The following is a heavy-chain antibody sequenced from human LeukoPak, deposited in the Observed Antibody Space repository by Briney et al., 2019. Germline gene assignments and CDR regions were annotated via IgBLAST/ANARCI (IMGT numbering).Heavy chain of an antibody. CDR1: GGSISSYY. CDR3: ARTKLYYASMDV. V-gene: IGHV4-59*01. CDR2: IYYSGST. Sequence: SENLSLTCTVSGGSISSYYWSWIRQPPGKGLEWIGYIYYSGSTNYNPSLKSRVTISVDTSKNQFSLKLSSVTAADTAVYYCARTKLYYASMDVWGKGTTVTISS. D-gene: IGHD3-10*01. J-gene: IGHJ6*03.